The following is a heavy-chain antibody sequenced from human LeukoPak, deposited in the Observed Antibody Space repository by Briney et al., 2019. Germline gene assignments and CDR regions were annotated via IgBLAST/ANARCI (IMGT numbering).Heavy chain of an antibody. D-gene: IGHD3-22*01. V-gene: IGHV3-23*01. Sequence: PGGSLRLSCAASGFTFNSFGMSWVRQAPGKGLEWVSAISGGGGSTHYADPVKGRFTISRDNSKNTLYLQMNSMRAEDTAVYYCAKDPSYYDSSGFYYGNWYFDLWGRGTLVTVSS. J-gene: IGHJ2*01. CDR1: GFTFNSFG. CDR3: AKDPSYYDSSGFYYGNWYFDL. CDR2: ISGGGGST.